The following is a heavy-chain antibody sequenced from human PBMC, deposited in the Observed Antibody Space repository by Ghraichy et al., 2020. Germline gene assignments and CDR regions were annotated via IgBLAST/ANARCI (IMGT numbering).Heavy chain of an antibody. CDR3: ARDSDYGDYGRYWYFDL. J-gene: IGHJ2*01. Sequence: GGSLRLSCAASGFTFSSYEMNWVRQAPGKGLEWVSYISSSGSTIYYADSVKGRFTISRDNAKNSLYLQMNSLRAEDTAVYYCARDSDYGDYGRYWYFDLWGRGTLVTVSS. CDR2: ISSSGSTI. V-gene: IGHV3-48*03. D-gene: IGHD4-17*01. CDR1: GFTFSSYE.